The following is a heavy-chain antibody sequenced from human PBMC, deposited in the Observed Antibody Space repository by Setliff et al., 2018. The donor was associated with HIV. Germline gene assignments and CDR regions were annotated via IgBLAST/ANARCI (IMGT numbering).Heavy chain of an antibody. CDR3: ARDRGSSYYYYYYMDV. J-gene: IGHJ6*03. V-gene: IGHV4-59*11. D-gene: IGHD6-6*01. CDR2: IYYSGST. CDR1: GGSISSHY. Sequence: ASETLSFTCTVSGGSISSHYWSWIRQPPGKGLEWIGYIYYSGSTNYNPSLKSRVTISVDTSKNQFSLKLSSVTAADTAVYYCARDRGSSYYYYYYMDVWGKGTTVTVSS.